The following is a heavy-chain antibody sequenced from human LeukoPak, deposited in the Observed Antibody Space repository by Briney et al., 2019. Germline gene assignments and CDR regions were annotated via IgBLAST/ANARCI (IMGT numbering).Heavy chain of an antibody. J-gene: IGHJ1*01. V-gene: IGHV1-18*01. D-gene: IGHD3-22*01. Sequence: ASVKVSCKASGYTFTSYGISWVRQAPGQGLEWMGWISAYNGNTNYAQKLQGRVTMTTDTSTSTAYMELRSLRSDDTAVYYCARGYYYDSSGYYETTGDFQHWGQGTLVTVSS. CDR2: ISAYNGNT. CDR3: ARGYYYDSSGYYETTGDFQH. CDR1: GYTFTSYG.